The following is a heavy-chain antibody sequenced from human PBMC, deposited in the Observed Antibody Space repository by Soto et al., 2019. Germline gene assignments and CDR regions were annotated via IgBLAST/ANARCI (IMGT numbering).Heavy chain of an antibody. CDR2: ISGSGGST. J-gene: IGHJ6*02. D-gene: IGHD2-15*01. V-gene: IGHV3-23*01. CDR1: GFTFSSYA. CDR3: AKAPYCSGGSCYGYYYYGMDV. Sequence: VGSLRLSCAASGFTFSSYAMSWVRQAPGKGLEWVSAISGSGGSTYYADSVKGRFTISRDNSKNTLYLQMNSLRAEDTAVYYCAKAPYCSGGSCYGYYYYGMDVWGQGTTVTVSS.